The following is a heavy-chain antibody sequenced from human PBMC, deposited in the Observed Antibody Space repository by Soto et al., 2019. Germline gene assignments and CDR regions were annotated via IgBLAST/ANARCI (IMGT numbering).Heavy chain of an antibody. CDR1: GGSISSYY. CDR2: IYYSGST. CDR3: ARSLRQYYYYYYMDV. J-gene: IGHJ6*03. V-gene: IGHV4-59*01. Sequence: SETLSLTCTVSGGSISSYYWSWIRQPPGKGLEWIGYIYYSGSTNYNPSLKSRVTISVDTSKNQLSLKLSSVTAADTAVYYCARSLRQYYYYYYMDVWGKGTTVTVSS. D-gene: IGHD3-16*02.